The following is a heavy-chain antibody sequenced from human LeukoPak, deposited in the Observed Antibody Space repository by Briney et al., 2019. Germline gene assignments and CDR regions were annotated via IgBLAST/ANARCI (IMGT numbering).Heavy chain of an antibody. J-gene: IGHJ4*02. D-gene: IGHD3-10*01. Sequence: GGSLRLSCAASGFTFSSYAMSWVRQSPGKGLEWVSVISGSGVGTSYADSVKGRFTISRDNSKNILYLQMNSLRAEDTAVYYCAKDGQAMVRGVIFYYFDYWGQGILVTVSS. CDR3: AKDGQAMVRGVIFYYFDY. CDR2: ISGSGVGT. CDR1: GFTFSSYA. V-gene: IGHV3-23*01.